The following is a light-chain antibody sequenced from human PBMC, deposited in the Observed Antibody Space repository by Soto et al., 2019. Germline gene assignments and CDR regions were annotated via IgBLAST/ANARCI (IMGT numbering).Light chain of an antibody. Sequence: EIVLTQSPGILSLSPGERASLSCGASQSISSSFLAWAQQKLGQAPRLLIYGASSRETGIPDRVSGTGAETECTRPISRLEPEDVAVDDCQQYDNSPITFGPGTRLEIK. J-gene: IGKJ5*01. CDR1: QSISSSF. V-gene: IGKV3-20*01. CDR2: GAS. CDR3: QQYDNSPIT.